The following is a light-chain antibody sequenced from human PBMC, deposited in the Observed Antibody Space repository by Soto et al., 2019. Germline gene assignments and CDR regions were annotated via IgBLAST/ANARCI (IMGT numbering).Light chain of an antibody. Sequence: DIVMTQSPLSLPVTPGEPASISCRSSQSLLHSNGYNYLDWYLQKPGQSPQLLIYLGSSRASGVPDRFRGSGSGTDLTLKISRVEAEDVGVYYCMQALQTPYTFGQGTKLEIK. V-gene: IGKV2-28*01. CDR2: LGS. CDR3: MQALQTPYT. CDR1: QSLLHSNGYNY. J-gene: IGKJ2*01.